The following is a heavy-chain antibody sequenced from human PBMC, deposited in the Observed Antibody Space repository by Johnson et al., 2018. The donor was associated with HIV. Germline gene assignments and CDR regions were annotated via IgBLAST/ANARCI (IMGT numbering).Heavy chain of an antibody. CDR1: GLTCSNYD. CDR2: IQYDGGIY. J-gene: IGHJ3*02. Sequence: QVQLVESGGGAVQPGGSLRISCTASGLTCSNYDMHWVRQSPGRWLEEVAFIQYDGGIYPYAESVQGRFTVYRDNSKNTLYLQMNNLGAEDTAVYYCARSVGYCSGGSCSPDAFDIWGQGTMVTVSS. V-gene: IGHV3-30*02. CDR3: ARSVGYCSGGSCSPDAFDI. D-gene: IGHD2-15*01.